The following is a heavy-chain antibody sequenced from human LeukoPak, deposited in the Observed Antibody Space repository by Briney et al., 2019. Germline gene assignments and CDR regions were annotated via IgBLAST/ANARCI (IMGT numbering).Heavy chain of an antibody. CDR1: GGSISSYY. J-gene: IGHJ4*02. CDR2: IYTSGST. V-gene: IGHV4-4*07. D-gene: IGHD6-6*01. CDR3: ARSHYSSSDFDY. Sequence: SETLSLTCTVSGGSISSYYWSWIRQPAGKGLEWIGRIYTSGSTNYNPSLKSRVTISVDTSKNQFSLKLSSVTAADTAVYYCARSHYSSSDFDYWGQGTLVTVSS.